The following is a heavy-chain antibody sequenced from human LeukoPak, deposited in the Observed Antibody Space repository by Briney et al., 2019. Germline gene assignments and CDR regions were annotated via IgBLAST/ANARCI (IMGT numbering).Heavy chain of an antibody. CDR3: ARHEWSMGSSSSRSTYYMDV. CDR1: GYSFTSYW. D-gene: IGHD6-6*01. Sequence: KCGESLKISCKGSGYSFTSYWIGWVRQMPGKGLEWMGIIYPGDSDTRYSPSFQGQVTISADKSISTAYLQWSSLKASDTAMYYCARHEWSMGSSSSRSTYYMDVWGKGTTVTVSS. J-gene: IGHJ6*03. CDR2: IYPGDSDT. V-gene: IGHV5-51*01.